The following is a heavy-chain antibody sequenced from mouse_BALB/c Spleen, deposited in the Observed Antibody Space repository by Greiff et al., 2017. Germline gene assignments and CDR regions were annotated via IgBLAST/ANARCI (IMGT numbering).Heavy chain of an antibody. V-gene: IGHV5-17*02. J-gene: IGHJ3*01. Sequence: EVQLVESGGGLVQPGGSRKLSCAASGFTFSSFGMHWVRQAPEKGLEWVAYISSGSSTIYYADTVKGRFTISRDNPKNTLFLQMTSLRSEDTAMYYCARTEEGFPLRSPFAYWGQGTLVTVSA. CDR3: ARTEEGFPLRSPFAY. CDR1: GFTFSSFG. CDR2: ISSGSSTI. D-gene: IGHD1-1*01.